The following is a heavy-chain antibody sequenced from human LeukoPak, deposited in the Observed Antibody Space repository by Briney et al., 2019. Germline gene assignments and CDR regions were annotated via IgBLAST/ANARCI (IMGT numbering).Heavy chain of an antibody. CDR1: GYSISSGYY. J-gene: IGHJ4*02. CDR3: ARAETSNYDFWSGYQYYFDY. CDR2: IYHSGST. D-gene: IGHD3-3*01. V-gene: IGHV4-38-2*01. Sequence: PSETLSLTCAVSGYSISSGYYWGWIRQPPGKGLEWIGSIYHSGSTYYNPSLKSRVTISVDTSKNQFSLKLSSVTAADTGVYYCARAETSNYDFWSGYQYYFDYWGQGTLVTVSS.